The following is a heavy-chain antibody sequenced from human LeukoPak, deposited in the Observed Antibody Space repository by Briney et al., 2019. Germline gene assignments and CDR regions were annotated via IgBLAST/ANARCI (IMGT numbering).Heavy chain of an antibody. D-gene: IGHD2/OR15-2a*01. CDR2: ISSSSSYI. V-gene: IGHV3-21*01. CDR3: ARDHLSAPDY. CDR1: GFTFSSDS. Sequence: GGSLRRSCAASGFTFSSDSMNWVRQAPGKGLEWCSSISSSSSYIDYADSVKGRFTISRDNAKNSLYLQMNSLRAEDTAVYYCARDHLSAPDYWGQGTLVTVSS. J-gene: IGHJ4*02.